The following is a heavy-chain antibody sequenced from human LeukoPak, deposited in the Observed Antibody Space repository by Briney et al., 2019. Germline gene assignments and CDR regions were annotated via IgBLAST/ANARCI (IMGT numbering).Heavy chain of an antibody. CDR2: INPNSGGT. D-gene: IGHD4-17*01. J-gene: IGHJ6*02. CDR3: ATNGDYVGVYGMDV. CDR1: GYTFTGYY. Sequence: ASVKVSCKASGYTFTGYYMHWVRQAPGQGLEWMGWINPNSGGTNYAQKFQGRVTMTRNTSISTAYMELSSLRSEDTAVYYCATNGDYVGVYGMDVWGQGTTVTVSS. V-gene: IGHV1-2*02.